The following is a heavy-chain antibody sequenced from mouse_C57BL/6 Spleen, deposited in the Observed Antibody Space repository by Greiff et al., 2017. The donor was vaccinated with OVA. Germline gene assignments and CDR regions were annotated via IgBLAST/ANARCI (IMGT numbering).Heavy chain of an antibody. Sequence: EVQGVESGGGLVQPGGSLKLSCAASGFTFSDYYMYWVRQTPEKRLEWVAYISNGGGSTYYPDTVKGRFTISRDNAKNTLYLQMSRLKSEDTAMYYCARHNQYAMDYWGQGTSVTVSS. CDR3: ARHNQYAMDY. CDR1: GFTFSDYY. V-gene: IGHV5-12*01. J-gene: IGHJ4*01. CDR2: ISNGGGST.